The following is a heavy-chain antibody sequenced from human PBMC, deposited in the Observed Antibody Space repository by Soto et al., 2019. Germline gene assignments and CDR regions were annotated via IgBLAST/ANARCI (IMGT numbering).Heavy chain of an antibody. CDR1: GFTFSTYA. V-gene: IGHV3-33*08. CDR3: ARGGTTGWYFDY. J-gene: IGHJ4*02. CDR2: IWYDGSNK. D-gene: IGHD4-17*01. Sequence: QVQVVVSGGGVVQPGRSLRLSCAASGFTFSTYAMHWVRQAPGKGLEWVAVIWYDGSNKYYADSVKGRFTISRDNSKNSLYLQMNSLRAEDTAVYYCARGGTTGWYFDYWGQETLVTVS.